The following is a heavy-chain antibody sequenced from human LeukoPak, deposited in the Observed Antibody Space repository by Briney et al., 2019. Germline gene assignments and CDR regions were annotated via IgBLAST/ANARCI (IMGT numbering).Heavy chain of an antibody. D-gene: IGHD2-15*01. CDR1: AGSISSGGYS. J-gene: IGHJ5*02. CDR3: ARIVVVAATAVRWFDP. V-gene: IGHV4-30-2*01. CDR2: IYHSGST. Sequence: PSETLSLTCTVSAGSISSGGYSWSWIRQPPGKGLEWIGYIYHSGSTYYNPSLKSRVTISVDRSKNQFSLKLSSVTAADTAVYYCARIVVVAATAVRWFDPWGQGTLVTVSS.